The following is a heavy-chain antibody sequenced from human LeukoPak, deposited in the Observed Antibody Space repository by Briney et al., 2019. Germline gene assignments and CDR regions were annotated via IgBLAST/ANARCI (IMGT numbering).Heavy chain of an antibody. CDR1: GFTVSSNY. V-gene: IGHV3-53*01. D-gene: IGHD3-3*01. CDR2: IYSGGST. Sequence: PGGSLRLSCAASGFTVSSNYMSWVRQAPGKGLEWVSVIYSGGSTYYADSVKGGFTISRDNFKNTLYLQMNSMRAEDTAVYYCARDTGMYYDFWSGYYPYYYYYMDVWGKGTTVTVSS. CDR3: ARDTGMYYDFWSGYYPYYYYYMDV. J-gene: IGHJ6*03.